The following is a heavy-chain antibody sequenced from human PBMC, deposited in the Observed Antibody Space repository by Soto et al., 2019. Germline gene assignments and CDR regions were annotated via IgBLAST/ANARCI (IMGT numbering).Heavy chain of an antibody. CDR2: IYYSGST. V-gene: IGHV4-59*08. J-gene: IGHJ3*02. D-gene: IGHD2-15*01. Sequence: SETLSLTSTASGDSISSYDGSWIRKTPGKGLEWIGYIYYSGSTNYNPSLKSRVTISVDTSKNQFSLKLSSVTAADTAVYYCARQSCSGGSCYSGDAFDIWGQGTMVTVSS. CDR3: ARQSCSGGSCYSGDAFDI. CDR1: GDSISSYD.